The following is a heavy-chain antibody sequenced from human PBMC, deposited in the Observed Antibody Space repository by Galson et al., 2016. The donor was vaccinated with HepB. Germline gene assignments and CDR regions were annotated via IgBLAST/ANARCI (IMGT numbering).Heavy chain of an antibody. V-gene: IGHV5-51*03. J-gene: IGHJ3*02. Sequence: QSGAEVKKPGESLKISCQASGYTFRHYYIAWVRQMPGKGLEWMGIIYPDDSDIRYSPSFQGQVTMSVDKSISTAYLHWSSLKASDTAMYYCARFRCGGDFYLDIWGQGTMVTVSS. CDR1: GYTFRHYY. CDR3: ARFRCGGDFYLDI. CDR2: IYPDDSDI. D-gene: IGHD2-21*02.